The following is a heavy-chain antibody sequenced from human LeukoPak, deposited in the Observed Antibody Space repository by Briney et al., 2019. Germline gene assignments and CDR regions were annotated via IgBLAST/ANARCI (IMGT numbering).Heavy chain of an antibody. Sequence: ASVKVSCKASGYTFTDYAINWVRQAPGQGLEWMGSITDYNGNTNYAQKFQGRVTMTTDTSTSTAYMELRSLRSDDTAVYYCARDNPTGGNDYGMDVWGQGTTVTVSS. CDR3: ARDNPTGGNDYGMDV. CDR1: GYTFTDYA. J-gene: IGHJ6*02. CDR2: ITDYNGNT. D-gene: IGHD1-14*01. V-gene: IGHV1-18*01.